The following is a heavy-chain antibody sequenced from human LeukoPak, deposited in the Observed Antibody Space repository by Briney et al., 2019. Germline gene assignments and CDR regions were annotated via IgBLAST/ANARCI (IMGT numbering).Heavy chain of an antibody. CDR1: GFTFSSYA. CDR2: ISGSGGST. Sequence: PGGSLRPSCAASGFTFSSYAMSWVRQAPGKGLEWVSAISGSGGSTYYADSVKGRFTISRDNSKNTLYLQMNSLRAEDTAVYYCAKDLDCSSTSCYPDYWGQGTLVTVSS. D-gene: IGHD2-2*01. V-gene: IGHV3-23*01. J-gene: IGHJ4*02. CDR3: AKDLDCSSTSCYPDY.